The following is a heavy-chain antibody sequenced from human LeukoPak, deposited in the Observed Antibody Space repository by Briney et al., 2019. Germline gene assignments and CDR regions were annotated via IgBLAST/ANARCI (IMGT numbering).Heavy chain of an antibody. CDR3: AREGWGGFTDKNYYYYMDV. Sequence: SVKVSCKASGGTFSSYAISWVRQAPGQGLEWMGGIIPIFGTADYAQKFQGRVTITADESTSTAYMELSSLRSEDTAVYYCAREGWGGFTDKNYYYYMDVWGKGTTVTVSS. V-gene: IGHV1-69*13. J-gene: IGHJ6*03. D-gene: IGHD5-12*01. CDR1: GGTFSSYA. CDR2: IIPIFGTA.